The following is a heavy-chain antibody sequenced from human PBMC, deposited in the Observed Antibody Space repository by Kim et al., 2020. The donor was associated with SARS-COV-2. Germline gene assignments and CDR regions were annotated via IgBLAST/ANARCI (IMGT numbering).Heavy chain of an antibody. D-gene: IGHD5-12*01. CDR2: IKSKTDGGTT. V-gene: IGHV3-15*01. Sequence: GGSLRLSCAASGFTFSNAWMSWVRQAPGKGLEWVGRIKSKTDGGTTDYAAPVKGRFTISRDDSKNTLYLQMNSLKTEDTAVYYCTTGYSGYGLPPQDRAIVDYWGQGTLVTVSS. CDR1: GFTFSNAW. CDR3: TTGYSGYGLPPQDRAIVDY. J-gene: IGHJ4*02.